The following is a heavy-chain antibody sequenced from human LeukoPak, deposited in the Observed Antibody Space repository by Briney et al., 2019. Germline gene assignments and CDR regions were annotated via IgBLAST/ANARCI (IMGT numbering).Heavy chain of an antibody. CDR3: ARGRWAMYYFDY. CDR2: IYYSGST. D-gene: IGHD2-2*01. V-gene: IGHV4-59*01. CDR1: SGSINSYY. J-gene: IGHJ4*02. Sequence: SQRLSPTCTVSSGSINSYYWGWIRQPPGKGLEWIGYIYYSGSTNYNPSLKSRVTISVDTSKNQFSLKLSSVTAADTAVYYCARGRWAMYYFDYWGQGTLVTVSS.